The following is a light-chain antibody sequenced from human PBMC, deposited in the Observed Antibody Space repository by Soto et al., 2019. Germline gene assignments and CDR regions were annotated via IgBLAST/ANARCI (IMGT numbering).Light chain of an antibody. CDR1: SSDIGAYDF. J-gene: IGLJ3*02. Sequence: QSALTQPASVSGSPGQSITISCTGTSSDIGAYDFVSWYHQHPAKAPRLIISEVTNRPSGVSNRFSGSKSGNTASLTISGLQVEDEADYFCSSFTSRDTLVFGGGTKVTVL. CDR2: EVT. V-gene: IGLV2-14*01. CDR3: SSFTSRDTLV.